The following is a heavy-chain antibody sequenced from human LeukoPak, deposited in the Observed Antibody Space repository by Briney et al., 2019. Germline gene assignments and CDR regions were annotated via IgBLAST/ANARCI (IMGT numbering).Heavy chain of an antibody. Sequence: GASVKVSCKASGYTFTNYGISWVRQAPGQGLEWMGWISAYSGDTNYAQNLLGRVTMTTDASTSTAYMELRSLKSDDTAVYYCARDDSRMRGRITIFPGFDPWGQGTLVTVSS. V-gene: IGHV1-18*01. D-gene: IGHD3-3*01. CDR1: GYTFTNYG. CDR3: ARDDSRMRGRITIFPGFDP. CDR2: ISAYSGDT. J-gene: IGHJ5*02.